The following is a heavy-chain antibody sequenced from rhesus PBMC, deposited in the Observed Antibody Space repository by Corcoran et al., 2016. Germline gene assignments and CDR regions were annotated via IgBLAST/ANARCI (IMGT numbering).Heavy chain of an antibody. Sequence: EVQLVQSGAEVKKPGASVKIPCKASGYTVTDYYLHWVRQAAGKGLEWMGRVDPDEGAADYAQKFQDRVTIARDTSTDTAYMELSSLRSADTAVYYCATDRNSRGYFDYWGQGVLVTVSS. J-gene: IGHJ4*01. CDR1: GYTVTDYY. D-gene: IGHD1-1-1*01. CDR2: VDPDEGAA. CDR3: ATDRNSRGYFDY. V-gene: IGHV1-111*01.